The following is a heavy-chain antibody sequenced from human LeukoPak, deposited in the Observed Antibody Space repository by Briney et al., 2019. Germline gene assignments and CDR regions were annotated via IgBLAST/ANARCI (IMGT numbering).Heavy chain of an antibody. CDR3: AKDRDDHGDYVFDS. V-gene: IGHV3-23*01. D-gene: IGHD4-17*01. J-gene: IGHJ4*02. CDR2: IGRSGDRT. CDR1: GFDLNSYV. Sequence: GGTLRLSCAASGFDLNSYVMGWVRQAPGKRPEWVSIIGRSGDRTNYAHFVKGRFTISRDNFKNTLSLEMNSLRAEDTAVYYCAKDRDDHGDYVFDSWGQGTLVTVSS.